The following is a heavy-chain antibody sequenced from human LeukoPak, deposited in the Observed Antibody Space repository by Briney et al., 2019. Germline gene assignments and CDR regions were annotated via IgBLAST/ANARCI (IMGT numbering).Heavy chain of an antibody. D-gene: IGHD5-12*01. V-gene: IGHV4-4*07. CDR3: ARASGYDGRAFDYYYYMDV. Sequence: PSETLSLTCTVSGGSISSYYWSWIRQPAGKGLEWIGRIYTSGSTNYNPSLKSRVTISVDTSKNQFSLKLSSVTAADTAVYYCARASGYDGRAFDYYYYMDVWGKGTTVTISS. J-gene: IGHJ6*03. CDR2: IYTSGST. CDR1: GGSISSYY.